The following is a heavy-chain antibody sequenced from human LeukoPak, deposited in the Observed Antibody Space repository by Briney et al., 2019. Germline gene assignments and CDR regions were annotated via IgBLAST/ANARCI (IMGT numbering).Heavy chain of an antibody. CDR1: GFSFSSYW. CDR3: ARGASSSVTGDY. Sequence: PGGSLRLSCAASGFSFSSYWMSWVRQAPGKGLEWVANIKQDGSEKYYVDSVKGRFTISRDNAKNSLYLQTNSLRAEDTAVYYCARGASSSVTGDYWGQGTLVTVSS. J-gene: IGHJ4*02. D-gene: IGHD6-13*01. CDR2: IKQDGSEK. V-gene: IGHV3-7*01.